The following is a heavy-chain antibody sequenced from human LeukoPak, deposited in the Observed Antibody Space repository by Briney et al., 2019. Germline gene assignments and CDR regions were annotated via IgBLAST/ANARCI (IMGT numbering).Heavy chain of an antibody. Sequence: SETLSLTCTVSGGSISSDYWSWIRQPAGKGLEWIGLIYTTGSTNYSPSLKRRGTMSVETYKNQFSLKLSSGTTADHSGLYYARTVLLAWYAFHLWGQGTMVSVSS. CDR3: ARTVLLAWYAFHL. CDR2: IYTTGST. CDR1: GGSISSDY. J-gene: IGHJ3*01. D-gene: IGHD2-15*01. V-gene: IGHV4-4*07.